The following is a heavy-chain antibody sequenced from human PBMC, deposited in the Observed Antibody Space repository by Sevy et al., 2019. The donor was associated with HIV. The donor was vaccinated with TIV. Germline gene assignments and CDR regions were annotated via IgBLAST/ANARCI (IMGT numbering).Heavy chain of an antibody. Sequence: SDTLSLTCTVSGGSISSYYWSWIRQPPGKGLEWIGYIYYSGSTNYNPSLKSRVTISVDTSKNQFSLKLSSVTAADTAVYYCARDRLVPAAINYYYCGMDVWGQGTTVTVSS. CDR1: GGSISSYY. D-gene: IGHD2-2*02. J-gene: IGHJ6*02. V-gene: IGHV4-59*01. CDR2: IYYSGST. CDR3: ARDRLVPAAINYYYCGMDV.